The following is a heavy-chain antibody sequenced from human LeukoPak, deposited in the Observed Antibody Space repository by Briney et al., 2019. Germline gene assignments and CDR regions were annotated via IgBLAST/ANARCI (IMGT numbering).Heavy chain of an antibody. D-gene: IGHD3-10*01. J-gene: IGHJ6*02. CDR3: ATYLMVRGLTSYYSLDV. Sequence: PGGSLRLSCSAYGFTFDSHAMSWVRQAPGKGLEWISGISYSGSNTYFADSVKGRFTISRDNSKNTLYLQMNSLRAEDTAVYYCATYLMVRGLTSYYSLDVRGQGTTVTVSS. V-gene: IGHV3-23*01. CDR2: ISYSGSNT. CDR1: GFTFDSHA.